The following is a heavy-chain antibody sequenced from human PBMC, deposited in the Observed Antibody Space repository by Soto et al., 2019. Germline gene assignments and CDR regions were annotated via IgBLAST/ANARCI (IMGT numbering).Heavy chain of an antibody. Sequence: NPSETLSLTCTVSGGSISGHSWIWIRQPAGRGLEWIGHIYPSGTTSYNPSLRSRVTMSLDTSKNQIFLNLTSVTAADTAVFYCVRGRSYSVYDFWGPGTLVTVSS. CDR1: GGSISGHS. D-gene: IGHD5-12*01. CDR3: VRGRSYSVYDF. V-gene: IGHV4-4*07. J-gene: IGHJ4*02. CDR2: IYPSGTT.